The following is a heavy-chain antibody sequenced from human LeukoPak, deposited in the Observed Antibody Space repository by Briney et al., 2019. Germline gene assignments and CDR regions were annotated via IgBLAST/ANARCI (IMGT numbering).Heavy chain of an antibody. CDR2: IYSSGSS. CDR3: ARINSGSFDY. Sequence: SEALSLTCTVSGGSISSYYWSWIRQPAGKGLEWIGRIYSSGSSNYNPSLKGRVTMSVDTSKNQFSLKLTSVTAADTAVYYCARINSGSFDYWGQGTLVTVSS. V-gene: IGHV4-4*07. J-gene: IGHJ4*02. CDR1: GGSISSYY. D-gene: IGHD1-26*01.